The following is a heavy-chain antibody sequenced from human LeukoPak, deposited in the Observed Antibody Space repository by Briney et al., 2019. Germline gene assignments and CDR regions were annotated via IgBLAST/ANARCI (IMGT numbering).Heavy chain of an antibody. V-gene: IGHV3-7*01. CDR3: ARDHRAYCGGDCYSRAAFDI. J-gene: IGHJ3*02. CDR1: GFTFSSYW. D-gene: IGHD2-21*02. Sequence: PGGSLRLSCAASGFTFSSYWMSWVRQAPGKGLEWVANIKQGGSEKYYVDSVKGRFTIYRENAKNSLYLQMNSLRAEDTAVYYCARDHRAYCGGDCYSRAAFDIWGQGTMVTVSS. CDR2: IKQGGSEK.